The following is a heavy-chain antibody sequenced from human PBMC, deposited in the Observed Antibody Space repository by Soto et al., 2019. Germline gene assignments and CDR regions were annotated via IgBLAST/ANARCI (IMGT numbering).Heavy chain of an antibody. J-gene: IGHJ6*02. Sequence: ASVKVSCKVSGYTLTELSMHWVRQAPGKGLEWMGGFDPEDGETIYAQKFQGRVTMTKDTSTDTAYMELSSLRSEDTAVYYCATEGAYYDILDGMDVWGQGTTVTVSS. CDR1: GYTLTELS. V-gene: IGHV1-24*01. CDR2: FDPEDGET. D-gene: IGHD3-9*01. CDR3: ATEGAYYDILDGMDV.